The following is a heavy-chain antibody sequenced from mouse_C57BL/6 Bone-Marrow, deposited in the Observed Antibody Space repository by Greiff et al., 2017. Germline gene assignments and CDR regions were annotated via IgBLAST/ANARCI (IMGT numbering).Heavy chain of an antibody. CDR2: IYPGSGST. CDR3: ARSEGYGYDEGPFAY. CDR1: GYTFTSYW. J-gene: IGHJ3*01. V-gene: IGHV1-55*01. D-gene: IGHD2-2*01. Sequence: VQLQQPGAELVKPGASVKMSCKASGYTFTSYWITWVKQRPGQGLEWIGDIYPGSGSTNYNEKFKSKATLTVDTSSSTAYMQLSSLPSEDSAVYYCARSEGYGYDEGPFAYWGQGTLVTVSA.